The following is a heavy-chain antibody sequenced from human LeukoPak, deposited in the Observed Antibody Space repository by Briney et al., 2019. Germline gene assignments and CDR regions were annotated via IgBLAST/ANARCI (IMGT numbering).Heavy chain of an antibody. D-gene: IGHD6-13*01. V-gene: IGHV3-64D*06. J-gene: IGHJ4*02. CDR3: VKDLYKGDTSSWYYFDY. CDR2: ISSYGDKT. CDR1: GFTFSNCA. Sequence: GGSLRLSCSAPGFTFSNCAMHWVRQAPGKGPEYVSVISSYGDKTYYADSVKGRFTISRDNSKNTVSLQMSILRAEDTAVYYCVKDLYKGDTSSWYYFDYWGQGTLVTVSS.